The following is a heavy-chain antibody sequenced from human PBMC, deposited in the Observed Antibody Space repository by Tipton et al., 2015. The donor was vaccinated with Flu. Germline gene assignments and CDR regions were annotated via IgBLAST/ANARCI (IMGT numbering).Heavy chain of an antibody. Sequence: SLRLSCAASGFTFSGYGMHWVRQAPGKGLEWVAFIRHDESDKYYADSVKGRFTISRDNSKNSLYLLISSLRPEDTAVYYCAKDGWATSGWYPFDYWGQGTLVTVSA. V-gene: IGHV3-30*02. CDR3: AKDGWATSGWYPFDY. CDR1: GFTFSGYG. D-gene: IGHD6-19*01. J-gene: IGHJ4*02. CDR2: IRHDESDK.